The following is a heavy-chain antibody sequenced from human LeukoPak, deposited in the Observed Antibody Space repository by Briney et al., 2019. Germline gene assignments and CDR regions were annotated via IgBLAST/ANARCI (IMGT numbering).Heavy chain of an antibody. CDR2: ISGSGGST. V-gene: IGHV3-23*01. Sequence: GGSLRLSCAASGFTFSNYAMSWVRQAPGKGLEWVSAISGSGGSTYYADSVKGRFTISRDNSKNTLYLQMNSLRAEDTAVYYCAKDLGDPVASFSSSWGQGTLVTVSS. CDR3: AKDLGDPVASFSSS. CDR1: GFTFSNYA. J-gene: IGHJ5*02. D-gene: IGHD2-2*01.